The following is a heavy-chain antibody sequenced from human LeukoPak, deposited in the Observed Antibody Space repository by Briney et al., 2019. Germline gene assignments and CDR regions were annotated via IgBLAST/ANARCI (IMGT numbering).Heavy chain of an antibody. Sequence: SQTLSLTCAVSGGSISSGGYSWSWIRQPPGKGLEWIGYIYHSGSTYYNPSLKSRVTISRDRSKNQFSLKLSSVTAADTAVYYCARCKTPDGYYGMDVWGQGTTVTVCS. V-gene: IGHV4-30-2*01. D-gene: IGHD2-15*01. CDR3: ARCKTPDGYYGMDV. CDR2: IYHSGST. CDR1: GGSISSGGYS. J-gene: IGHJ6*02.